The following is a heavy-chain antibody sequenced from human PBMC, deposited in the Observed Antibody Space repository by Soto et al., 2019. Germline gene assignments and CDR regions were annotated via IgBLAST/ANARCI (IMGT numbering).Heavy chain of an antibody. J-gene: IGHJ6*02. D-gene: IGHD3-10*01. CDR2: IMPIFRTP. CDR3: AGGGVRGVITRTRDYYGMDV. Sequence: SVKVSCKASGGTFSNSAISWVRQAPGQGLEWMGGIMPIFRTPDYAQKFQGRVTVTADESTSTAYMELSGLRSDDTAMYYCAGGGVRGVITRTRDYYGMDVRGQGTTVTLPS. CDR1: GGTFSNSA. V-gene: IGHV1-69*13.